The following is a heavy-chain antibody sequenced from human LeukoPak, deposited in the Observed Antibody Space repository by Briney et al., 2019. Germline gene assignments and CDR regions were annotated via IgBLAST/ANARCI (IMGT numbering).Heavy chain of an antibody. J-gene: IGHJ4*02. CDR1: GFTFSGFG. Sequence: GGSLRLSCAASGFTFSGFGMHWVCQAPGKGLEWVAVIWYDGSNKYYADSVKGRFTISRDNPKNTLYVQMNSLRAEDTAVYYCARGRGADYGGNSGYFDYWGQGTLVTVSS. V-gene: IGHV3-33*01. CDR2: IWYDGSNK. CDR3: ARGRGADYGGNSGYFDY. D-gene: IGHD4-23*01.